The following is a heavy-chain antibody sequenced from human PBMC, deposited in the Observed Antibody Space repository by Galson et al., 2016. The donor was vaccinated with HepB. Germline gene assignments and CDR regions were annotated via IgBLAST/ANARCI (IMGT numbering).Heavy chain of an antibody. V-gene: IGHV1-69*10. D-gene: IGHD3-22*01. CDR2: MVPTLDPP. J-gene: IGHJ3*02. Sequence: SVKVSCKASGSTFSNFLIHWVRQAPGQGLEWMGGMVPTLDPPSYAQKFQGRVTITADRSTSTAYMELSSLRSEDTAVYYCARSWGYYDASGYRRNSFDIWGQGTMVPVSS. CDR1: GSTFSNFL. CDR3: ARSWGYYDASGYRRNSFDI.